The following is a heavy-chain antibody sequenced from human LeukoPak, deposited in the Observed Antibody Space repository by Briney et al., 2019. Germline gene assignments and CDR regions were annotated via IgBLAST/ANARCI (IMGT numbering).Heavy chain of an antibody. J-gene: IGHJ4*02. CDR1: GYTFTSYD. V-gene: IGHV1-8*01. CDR2: MNPNSGNA. CDR3: ARVLNYDFWSGLSY. Sequence: ASVKVSCKASGYTFTSYDINWVRQATGQGLEWMGWMNPNSGNAGYAQKFQGRVTMTRNTSISTAYMELSSLRSEDTAVYYCARVLNYDFWSGLSYLGRGTLVSVSS. D-gene: IGHD3-3*01.